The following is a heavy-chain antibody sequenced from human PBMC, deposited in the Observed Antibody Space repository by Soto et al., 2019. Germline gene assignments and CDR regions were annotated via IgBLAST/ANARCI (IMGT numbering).Heavy chain of an antibody. CDR2: INPNSGGT. V-gene: IGHV1-2*02. Sequence: ASVKVSCKASGYTFTGYYMHWVRQAPGQGLEWMGWINPNSGGTNYAQKFQGRVTMTRDTSISTAYMELSRLRSDDTAVYYCARVVVGAPPTGNDYCGQGPLGTVSS. CDR3: ARVVVGAPPTGNDY. J-gene: IGHJ4*02. CDR1: GYTFTGYY. D-gene: IGHD1-26*01.